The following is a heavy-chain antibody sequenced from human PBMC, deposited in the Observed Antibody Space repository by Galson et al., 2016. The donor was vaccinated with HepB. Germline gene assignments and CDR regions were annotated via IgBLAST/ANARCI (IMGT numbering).Heavy chain of an antibody. CDR1: GYTFNNYY. CDR2: INPSGDST. D-gene: IGHD5-12*01. V-gene: IGHV1-46*02. J-gene: IGHJ4*02. CDR3: ACVGEDIVATTAGFEH. Sequence: SVKVSCKASGYTFNNYYMHWVRQAPGQGPEWMGVINPSGDSTTYAQKFHGRVTMTRDTSTSTAYMELISLTSEDTAVYYCACVGEDIVATTAGFEHWGQGTLVTVSS.